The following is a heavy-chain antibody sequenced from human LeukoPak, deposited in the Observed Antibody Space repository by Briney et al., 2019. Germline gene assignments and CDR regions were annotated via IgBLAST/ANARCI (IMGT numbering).Heavy chain of an antibody. J-gene: IGHJ4*02. CDR3: AGLVTFSGLTRFDY. D-gene: IGHD2-15*01. Sequence: SETLSLTCAVYGGSFSGYYWSWIRQPPGKGLEWIGEINHSGSTNYNPSLKSRVTISVDTSKNQFSLKLSSVTAADTAVYYCAGLVTFSGLTRFDYWGQGTLVTVSS. CDR1: GGSFSGYY. CDR2: INHSGST. V-gene: IGHV4-34*01.